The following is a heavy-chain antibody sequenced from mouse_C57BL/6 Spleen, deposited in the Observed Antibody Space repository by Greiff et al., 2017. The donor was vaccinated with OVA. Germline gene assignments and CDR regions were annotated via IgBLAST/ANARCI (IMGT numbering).Heavy chain of an antibody. V-gene: IGHV2-2*01. CDR1: GFSLTSYG. J-gene: IGHJ4*01. Sequence: VQLVESGPGLVQPSQSLSITCTVSGFSLTSYGVHWVRQSPGKGLEWLGVIWSGGSTDYNAAFISRLSISKDNSKSQAFFKMNSLQADDTSMYYCARKEHPYYAMDYWGQGTSVTVSS. CDR2: IWSGGST. CDR3: ARKEHPYYAMDY.